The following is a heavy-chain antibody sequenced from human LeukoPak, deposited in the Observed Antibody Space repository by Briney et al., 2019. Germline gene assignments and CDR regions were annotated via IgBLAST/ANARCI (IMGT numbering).Heavy chain of an antibody. CDR1: GLTFNSHA. CDR3: AKAAGHYDSSGVCDAFDI. V-gene: IGHV3-23*01. Sequence: GGSLRLSCVVSGLTFNSHAMTRARHAQGEGLGCVSSISGSGSGTCCEDSVRGRFPISRDNSESTLYLQVHSLSVDDTAVYYGAKAAGHYDSSGVCDAFDIWGQGTMVTVSS. CDR2: ISGSGSGT. D-gene: IGHD3-22*01. J-gene: IGHJ3*02.